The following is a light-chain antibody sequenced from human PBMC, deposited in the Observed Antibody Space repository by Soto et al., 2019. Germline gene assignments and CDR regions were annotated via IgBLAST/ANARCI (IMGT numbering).Light chain of an antibody. CDR3: SSYTSSSTYV. J-gene: IGLJ1*01. V-gene: IGLV2-14*01. Sequence: QSALNQPASVSGSPGQSIAIACTGTSSDVGAYDYVSWYQQHPGKAPKVMIYDVSNRPSGVSNRFSGSKSGNTASLTISGLQAEDEADYYCSSYTSSSTYVFGTGTKVTVL. CDR1: SSDVGAYDY. CDR2: DVS.